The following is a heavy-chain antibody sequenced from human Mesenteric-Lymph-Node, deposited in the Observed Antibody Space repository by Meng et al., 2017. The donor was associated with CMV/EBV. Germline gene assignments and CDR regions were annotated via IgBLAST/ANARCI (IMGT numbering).Heavy chain of an antibody. V-gene: IGHV4-34*01. CDR1: GGSFSGYY. CDR2: INHSGST. CDR3: ARGTNYYDSSGYYEFDY. J-gene: IGHJ4*02. D-gene: IGHD3-22*01. Sequence: ESLKISCAVYGGSFSGYYWSWIRQPPGKGLEWIGEINHSGSTNYNPSLKSRVTISVDTSKNQFSLKLSSVTAADTAVYYCARGTNYYDSSGYYEFDYWGQGTLVTVSS.